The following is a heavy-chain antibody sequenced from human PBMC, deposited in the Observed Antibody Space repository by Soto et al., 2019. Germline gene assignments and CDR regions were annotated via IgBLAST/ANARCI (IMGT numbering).Heavy chain of an antibody. CDR2: IKRNSDGGRT. CDR1: GFTFYNSW. CDR3: TTGSVEGV. V-gene: IGHV3-15*07. D-gene: IGHD2-15*01. Sequence: DVQLVESGGGLVKPGGSLRLSCAASGFTFYNSWMNWVRQAPGKGLEWVGRIKRNSDGGRTDYAAHVKGRLTISRDDSQNTLYLQMNSLNTEDTAVYYCTTGSVEGVWGQGTTVSVSS. J-gene: IGHJ6*02.